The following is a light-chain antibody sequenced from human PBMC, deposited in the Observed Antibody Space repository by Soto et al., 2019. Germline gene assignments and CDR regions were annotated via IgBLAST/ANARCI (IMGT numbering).Light chain of an antibody. CDR2: RAS. CDR1: QTISAF. V-gene: IGKV1-39*01. CDR3: QHSYSSPPWT. Sequence: DLQMTQSPASLSASVGDRVTISCRASQTISAFLNWYQQKPGTAPRLLIYRASSVQSGVPPRFSGSGSGRDFTLTISSLRPEDIATYFCQHSYSSPPWTFGQGTKVEV. J-gene: IGKJ1*01.